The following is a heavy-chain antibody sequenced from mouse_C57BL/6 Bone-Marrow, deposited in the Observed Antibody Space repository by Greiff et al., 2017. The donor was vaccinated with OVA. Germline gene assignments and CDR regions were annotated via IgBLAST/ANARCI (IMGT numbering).Heavy chain of an antibody. CDR2: ISPGDGDT. CDR1: GYAFSSSW. J-gene: IGHJ1*03. CDR3: ARKDGSRHWYFDV. Sequence: QVQLQQSGPELVKPGASVKISCKASGYAFSSSWMNWVKQRPGKGLEWIGRISPGDGDTNYNGKFKGKATLTADKSSSTAYMQLSSLTSEDSAVYFCARKDGSRHWYFDVWGTGTTVTVSS. D-gene: IGHD1-1*01. V-gene: IGHV1-82*01.